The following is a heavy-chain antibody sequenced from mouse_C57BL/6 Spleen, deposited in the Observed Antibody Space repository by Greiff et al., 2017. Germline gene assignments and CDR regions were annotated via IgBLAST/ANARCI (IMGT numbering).Heavy chain of an antibody. CDR2: ISSGGDYI. J-gene: IGHJ2*01. Sequence: EVQRVESGEGLVKPGGSLKLSCAASGFTFSSYAMSWVRQTPEKRLEWVAYISSGGDYIYYADTVKGRFTISRDNARNTLYLQRSSLKSEDTAMYYCTRHGVVATDYFDYWGKGTTLTVSS. CDR1: GFTFSSYA. D-gene: IGHD1-1*01. CDR3: TRHGVVATDYFDY. V-gene: IGHV5-9-1*02.